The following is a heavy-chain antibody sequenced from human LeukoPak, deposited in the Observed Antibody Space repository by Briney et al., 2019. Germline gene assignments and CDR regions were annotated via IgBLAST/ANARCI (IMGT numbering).Heavy chain of an antibody. J-gene: IGHJ6*02. CDR1: GFTFSSYG. D-gene: IGHD5-12*01. Sequence: GGSLRLSCAASGFTFSSYGMHWVRQAPGKGLEWVAVISYDGSNKYYADSVKGRFTISRDNSKNTLYLQMNSLRAEDTAVYYCAKDIIVATILSYYYYGMDVWGQGTTVTVSS. CDR3: AKDIIVATILSYYYYGMDV. V-gene: IGHV3-30*18. CDR2: ISYDGSNK.